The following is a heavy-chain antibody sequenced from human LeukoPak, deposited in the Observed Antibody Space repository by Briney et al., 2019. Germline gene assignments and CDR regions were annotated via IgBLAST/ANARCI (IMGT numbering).Heavy chain of an antibody. CDR1: GFTFRTSG. CDR2: ISSSGTTI. CDR3: ARDHKRRGPPYDY. Sequence: GGSLRLSCAASGFTFRTSGMNWVRQAPGKGLEWVSYISSSGTTISYAQSVKGRFTISRDNAKNSLYLQMNSLRAEDTAVYYCARDHKRRGPPYDYWGQGTLVTVSS. V-gene: IGHV3-48*04. J-gene: IGHJ4*02. D-gene: IGHD3-10*01.